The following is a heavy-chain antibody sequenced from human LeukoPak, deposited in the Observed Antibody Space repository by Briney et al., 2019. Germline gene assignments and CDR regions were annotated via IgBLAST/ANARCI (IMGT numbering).Heavy chain of an antibody. V-gene: IGHV3-13*01. CDR2: IGTAGDT. Sequence: GGSLRLSCAASGFTFGSYDMHWVRQATGKGLEWVSAIGTAGDTYYPGSVKVRFTISRENAKNSLYLQMNSLRAGDTAVYYCARANPGIAVAGTFGYYYYMDVWGKGTTVTVSS. CDR1: GFTFGSYD. J-gene: IGHJ6*03. CDR3: ARANPGIAVAGTFGYYYYMDV. D-gene: IGHD6-19*01.